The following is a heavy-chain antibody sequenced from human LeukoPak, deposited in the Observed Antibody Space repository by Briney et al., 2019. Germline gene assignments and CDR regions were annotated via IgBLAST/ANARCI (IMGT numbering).Heavy chain of an antibody. J-gene: IGHJ4*02. CDR3: ARVVVRDANNYKDY. Sequence: GASVKVSCKASGYTFTGYYMHWVRQAPGQGLEWMGWINPNSGGTNYAQKFQGRVTMTRDTSISTAYLDLSRPRSDDTAVYYCARVVVRDANNYKDYWGQGTLVTVSS. CDR2: INPNSGGT. V-gene: IGHV1-2*02. D-gene: IGHD5-24*01. CDR1: GYTFTGYY.